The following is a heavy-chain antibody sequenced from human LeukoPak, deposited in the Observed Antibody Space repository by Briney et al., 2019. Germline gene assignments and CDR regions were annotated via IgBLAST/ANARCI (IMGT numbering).Heavy chain of an antibody. D-gene: IGHD3-22*01. CDR1: GFTFSTYC. J-gene: IGHJ3*02. CDR3: ARMSGRSDYYWDAFDI. Sequence: GGSLRLSCAASGFTFSTYCMSWVRQGPGKGLEWVANIKQDGSEKYYVDSVKGRFIISRDNAKNSLYLQMNSLRAEDTAVYYSARMSGRSDYYWDAFDIWGQGTMVTVSS. CDR2: IKQDGSEK. V-gene: IGHV3-7*01.